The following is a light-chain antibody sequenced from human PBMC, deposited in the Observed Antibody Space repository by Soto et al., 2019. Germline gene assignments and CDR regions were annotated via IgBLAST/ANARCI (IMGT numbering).Light chain of an antibody. Sequence: EIGLTQSPATLSLSPGERATLSCRASQSVSSDLAWYQQKPGQAPRLLIYDASNRATGIPARFSGSGSGTHCTLTISSLEPEDFAVYYCQHRSNFGQGTRLEIK. J-gene: IGKJ5*01. CDR1: QSVSSD. CDR3: QHRSN. V-gene: IGKV3-11*01. CDR2: DAS.